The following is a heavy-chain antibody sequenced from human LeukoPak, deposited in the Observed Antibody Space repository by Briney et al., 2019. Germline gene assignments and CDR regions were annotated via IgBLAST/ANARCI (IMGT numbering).Heavy chain of an antibody. D-gene: IGHD6-6*01. J-gene: IGHJ6*03. CDR3: AKGGSSSLSPYYYYMDV. Sequence: GGSLRLSCAASGFTVSSNYMSWVRQAPGKGLEWVSVIYSGGSTYYADSVKGRFTISRDNSKNTLYLQMNSLRAEDTAAYYCAKGGSSSLSPYYYYMDVWGKGTTVTVSS. CDR2: IYSGGST. V-gene: IGHV3-53*01. CDR1: GFTVSSNY.